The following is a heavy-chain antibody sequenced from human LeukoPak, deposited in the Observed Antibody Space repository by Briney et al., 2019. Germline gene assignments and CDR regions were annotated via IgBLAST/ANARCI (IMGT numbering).Heavy chain of an antibody. CDR1: GFTFSSYG. CDR3: AKFLPTHIVVANYYFDY. D-gene: IGHD2-21*01. CDR2: IRYDGSNK. Sequence: GGSLRLSCAASGFTFSSYGMHWVRQAPGKRLEWVAFIRYDGSNKYYADSVKGRFTISRDNSKNTLYLQMNSLRAEDTAVYYCAKFLPTHIVVANYYFDYWGQGTLVTVSS. J-gene: IGHJ4*02. V-gene: IGHV3-30*02.